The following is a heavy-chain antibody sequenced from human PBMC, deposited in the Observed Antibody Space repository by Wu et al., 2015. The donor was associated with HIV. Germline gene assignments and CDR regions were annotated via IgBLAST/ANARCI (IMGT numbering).Heavy chain of an antibody. J-gene: IGHJ4*02. CDR1: GYTFRDYY. CDR2: VNPSMVA. Sequence: QVQLVQSGAEVKKPGASVKVSCKASGYTFRDYYMHWVRQAPGQGLEWMGWVNPSMVAQTMHTTFRQVTMTRDTSISTAYMELSRLRSDDTAIYYCATLARSRPSDWGQGTLVTVSS. V-gene: IGHV1-2*02. D-gene: IGHD1-26*01. CDR3: ATLARSRPSD.